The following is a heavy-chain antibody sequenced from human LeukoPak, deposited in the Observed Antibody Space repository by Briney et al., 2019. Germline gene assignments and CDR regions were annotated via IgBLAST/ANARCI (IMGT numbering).Heavy chain of an antibody. D-gene: IGHD3-10*01. J-gene: IGHJ3*02. CDR3: ARDLGSGSYYFDAFDI. CDR2: IYTSGST. Sequence: KSSETPSLTCTVSGGSISSGSYYWSWIRQPAGKGLEWIVRIYTSGSTNYNPSLKSRVTISVDTSKNQFSLKLSSVTAADTAVYYCARDLGSGSYYFDAFDIWGQGTMVTVSS. V-gene: IGHV4-61*02. CDR1: GGSISSGSYY.